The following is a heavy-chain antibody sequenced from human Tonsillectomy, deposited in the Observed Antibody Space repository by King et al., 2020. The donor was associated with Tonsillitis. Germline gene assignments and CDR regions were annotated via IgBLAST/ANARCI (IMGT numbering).Heavy chain of an antibody. CDR1: GYNFTSNY. Sequence: VQLVQSGAEVKRPGASVKVSCKASGYNFTSNYVHWVRQAPGQGLEWMGILNPGGGSTSYAQKFRGRVTLTRDTSTSTVYMALSGLRPDDTAVYYCARGGVTATLYYCCGMDVWGQGTTVTVSS. CDR3: ARGGVTATLYYCCGMDV. CDR2: LNPGGGST. D-gene: IGHD2-21*02. J-gene: IGHJ6*02. V-gene: IGHV1-46*01.